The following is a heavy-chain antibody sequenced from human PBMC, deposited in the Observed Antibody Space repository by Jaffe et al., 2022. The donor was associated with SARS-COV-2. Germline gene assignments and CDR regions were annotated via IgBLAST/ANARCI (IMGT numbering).Heavy chain of an antibody. D-gene: IGHD6-13*01. CDR2: IKSKAEGGTA. CDR1: GFTFSYAW. CDR3: TSSGGSSAWYSFDF. Sequence: EVQLVESGGGLAKPGGSLRLSCAASGFTFSYAWMTWVRQAPGKGLEWVGRIKSKAEGGTADYAAPVKGRFVISRDDSKHTFYLQMNSLQTEDTGVYFCTSSGGSSAWYSFDFWGQGSLVTVSS. V-gene: IGHV3-15*01. J-gene: IGHJ4*02.